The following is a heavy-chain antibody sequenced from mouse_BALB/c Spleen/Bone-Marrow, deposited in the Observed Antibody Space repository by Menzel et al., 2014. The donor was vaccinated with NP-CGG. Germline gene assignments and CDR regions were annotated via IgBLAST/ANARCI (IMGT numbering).Heavy chain of an antibody. CDR3: ARVAYYNVYFDY. CDR1: GFIFGNYA. CDR2: INSNGGST. D-gene: IGHD2-12*01. Sequence: EVQVVESGGGLVQPGGSLKLSCAASGFIFGNYAMSWVRQTPDKRLELVATINSNGGSTYYPDSVKGRFTISRDNARNTLYLQMSSLKSEDTAMYYCARVAYYNVYFDYWGQGTTLTVSS. V-gene: IGHV5-6-3*01. J-gene: IGHJ2*01.